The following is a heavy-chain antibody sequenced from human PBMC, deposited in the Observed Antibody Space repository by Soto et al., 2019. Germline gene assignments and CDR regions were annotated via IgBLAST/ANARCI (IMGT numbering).Heavy chain of an antibody. D-gene: IGHD1-26*01. V-gene: IGHV4-34*02. Sequence: QVQLQQWGAGLLKPSETLSLTCAVYGGSFRAYYYSWIRQPPGKGLEWIGEINHSGSTNYNPSLMRRVTISVDTYKNQFSLKLSSVTAADTAVFYCARIQTWQQKGAFGYWGQGTLVTVSS. CDR1: GGSFRAYY. J-gene: IGHJ4*02. CDR3: ARIQTWQQKGAFGY. CDR2: INHSGST.